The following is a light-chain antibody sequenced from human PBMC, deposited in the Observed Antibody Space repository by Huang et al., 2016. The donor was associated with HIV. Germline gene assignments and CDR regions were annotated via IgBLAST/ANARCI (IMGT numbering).Light chain of an antibody. Sequence: ETVMTQSQVTLSVSPGDRASLSCRSSQIVSSNLAWYQQKPGQAPRLLIYAASTRATGVPAMFSGSGAGTEFTLTISTLQSEDSAVYYCQQYNDFRSTFGPGTRVEIK. CDR2: AAS. CDR1: QIVSSN. V-gene: IGKV3-15*01. CDR3: QQYNDFRST. J-gene: IGKJ3*01.